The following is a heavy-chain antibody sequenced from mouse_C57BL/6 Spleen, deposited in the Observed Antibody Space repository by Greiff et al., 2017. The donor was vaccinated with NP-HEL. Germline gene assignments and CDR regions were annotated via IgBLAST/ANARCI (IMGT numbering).Heavy chain of an antibody. CDR2: ISSGGSYT. V-gene: IGHV5-6*01. J-gene: IGHJ2*01. CDR1: GFTFSSYG. D-gene: IGHD1-1*01. CDR3: ARQLTTYYFDY. Sequence: EVQVVESGGDLVKPGGSLKLSCAASGFTFSSYGMSWVRQTPDKRLEWVATISSGGSYTYYPDSVKGRFTISRDNAKNTLYLQMSSLKSEDTAMYYCARQLTTYYFDYWGQGTTLTVSS.